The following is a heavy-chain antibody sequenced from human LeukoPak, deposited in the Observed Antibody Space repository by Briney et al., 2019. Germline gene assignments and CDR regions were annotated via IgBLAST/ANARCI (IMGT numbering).Heavy chain of an antibody. D-gene: IGHD3-22*01. Sequence: GGSLRLSCAASGFTFSSYAMSWVRQAPGKGLEWVSSISGSGGSTYYADSVKGRFTISRDNAKNSLYLQMNSLRAEDTAVYYCARQYYYDSSGYYLDDYWGQGTLVSVSS. CDR3: ARQYYYDSSGYYLDDY. CDR1: GFTFSSYA. J-gene: IGHJ4*02. CDR2: ISGSGGST. V-gene: IGHV3-23*01.